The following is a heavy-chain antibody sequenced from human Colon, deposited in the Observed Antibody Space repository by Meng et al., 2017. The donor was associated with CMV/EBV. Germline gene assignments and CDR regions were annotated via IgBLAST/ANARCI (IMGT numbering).Heavy chain of an antibody. Sequence: QVQLQESGPGLVKPSXXLXLTCTVSGGSISNDNYFWSWIRQPPGKGLEWIGYIHYSGSAYYNPSLESRVVISVDRSKNQFSLNLSSVTAADTAVYYCGRDQGRQLINHWGQGTLVTVSS. CDR3: GRDQGRQLINH. J-gene: IGHJ4*02. CDR1: GGSISNDNYF. D-gene: IGHD1-1*01. V-gene: IGHV4-30-4*01. CDR2: IHYSGSA.